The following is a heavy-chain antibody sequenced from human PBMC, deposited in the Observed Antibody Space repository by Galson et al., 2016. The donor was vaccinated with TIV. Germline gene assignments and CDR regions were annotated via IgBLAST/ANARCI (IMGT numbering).Heavy chain of an antibody. Sequence: LSLTCTVSGDSISRGVYYWSWIRQHPGQVLEWIGYSYYRGNTYYNPSLKSRVNISIDTSKNQFSLTLSSVTAADTAVYYCARDRPDYDDRYSFDYWGQGTLVTVSS. CDR3: ARDRPDYDDRYSFDY. J-gene: IGHJ4*02. V-gene: IGHV4-31*03. CDR2: SYYRGNT. D-gene: IGHD4-17*01. CDR1: GDSISRGVYY.